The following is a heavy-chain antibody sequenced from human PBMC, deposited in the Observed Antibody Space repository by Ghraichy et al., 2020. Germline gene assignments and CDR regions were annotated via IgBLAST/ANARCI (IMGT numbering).Heavy chain of an antibody. Sequence: GGSLRLSCEGSGFSFSDYSMIWVRLTPRKALEWVSYITGSSITIFYTDSVKGRFTISRDNSKNTLYLQMNSLRAEDTAVYYCARFTGSDSAGVFDIWGQGTMVIVSS. D-gene: IGHD4-23*01. CDR1: GFSFSDYS. CDR3: ARFTGSDSAGVFDI. J-gene: IGHJ3*02. CDR2: ITGSSITI. V-gene: IGHV3-48*01.